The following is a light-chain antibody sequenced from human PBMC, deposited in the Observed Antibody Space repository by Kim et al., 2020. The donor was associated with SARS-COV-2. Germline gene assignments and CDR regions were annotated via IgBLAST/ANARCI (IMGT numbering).Light chain of an antibody. J-gene: IGKJ2*03. CDR2: GAS. CDR1: QSVNSSY. Sequence: SPVERATLSCGASQSVNSSYLAWYQQKPGQAPRLLIYGASSMATGIPDRFAGIGSRTDFTLTISRLEPEDFAVYYCQQYGSSPYSFGQGTKLEI. CDR3: QQYGSSPYS. V-gene: IGKV3-20*01.